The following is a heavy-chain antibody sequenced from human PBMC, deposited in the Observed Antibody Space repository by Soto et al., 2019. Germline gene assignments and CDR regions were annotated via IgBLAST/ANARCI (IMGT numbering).Heavy chain of an antibody. V-gene: IGHV3-21*01. J-gene: IGHJ4*02. CDR2: ISSTTNVI. Sequence: GSLRLYCAASGFTFRRYSMNWVHQAPGQGLEWVSSISSTTNVIYHPDSMKGRFTVSRDNAKISLYLYMNSLSAEDTVVYYCATGSGELTSNFDYLDQGVLVSVYS. CDR3: ATGSGELTSNFDY. D-gene: IGHD3-10*01. CDR1: GFTFRRYS.